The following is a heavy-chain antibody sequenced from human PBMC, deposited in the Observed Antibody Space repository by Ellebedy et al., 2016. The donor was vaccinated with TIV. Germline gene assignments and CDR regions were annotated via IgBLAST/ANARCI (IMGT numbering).Heavy chain of an antibody. J-gene: IGHJ6*02. V-gene: IGHV3-23*01. CDR3: ARDLPDYDILTGYYTGYYYYGMDV. D-gene: IGHD3-9*01. CDR2: IHDNGVNT. Sequence: GGSLRLSCAASGFTFSNYAMTWVRQAPGKGLEWVSSIHDNGVNTYYADSVKGRFTISRDNSKNTLYLQMNSLRAEDTAVYYCARDLPDYDILTGYYTGYYYYGMDVWGQGTTVTVSS. CDR1: GFTFSNYA.